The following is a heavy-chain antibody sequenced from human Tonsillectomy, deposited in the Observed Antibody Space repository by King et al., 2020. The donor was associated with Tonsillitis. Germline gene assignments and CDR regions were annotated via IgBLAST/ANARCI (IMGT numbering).Heavy chain of an antibody. J-gene: IGHJ4*02. V-gene: IGHV3-30*04. CDR3: ARDLYNNSYDSSGFCDY. D-gene: IGHD3-22*01. CDR2: ISFDGSDK. CDR1: GFTFSSYP. Sequence: VQLVESGGGVVQPGRSLRIPCAASGFTFSSYPMHWVRQAPGKGLEWVAVISFDGSDKYYVDSVKGRFTISRDNSKSTLYLQMNSLRAEDTAVYYCARDLYNNSYDSSGFCDYWGQGTLVTVSS.